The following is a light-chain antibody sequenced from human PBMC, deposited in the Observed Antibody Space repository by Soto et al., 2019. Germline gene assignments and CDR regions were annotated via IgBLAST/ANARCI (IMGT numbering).Light chain of an antibody. CDR3: ASYTSRTTVV. J-gene: IGLJ2*01. CDR2: DVN. CDR1: SSDVGGYNY. V-gene: IGLV2-14*01. Sequence: QSAPTQPASVSWSPGQSITISCTGTSSDVGGYNYVSWHQQHPGKAPKLMIYDVNNRPSGVSNRFSGSKSGNTASLTISGLQAEDEAGYYCASYTSRTTVVFGGGTKLTVL.